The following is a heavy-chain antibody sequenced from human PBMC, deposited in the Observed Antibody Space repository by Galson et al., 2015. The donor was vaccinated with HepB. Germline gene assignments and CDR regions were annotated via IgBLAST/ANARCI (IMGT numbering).Heavy chain of an antibody. CDR1: GFTFSTYG. CDR2: ISATSTTI. D-gene: IGHD2-2*01. CDR3: TRDRAVPAALYYFDY. J-gene: IGHJ4*02. Sequence: SLRLSCAASGFTFSTYGMNWVCQAPGKGLEWISYISATSTTIKYADSVKGRFTISRDNAKNSLYLQMNSLRDDDTAVYYCTRDRAVPAALYYFDYCGQGTLVTVSS. V-gene: IGHV3-48*02.